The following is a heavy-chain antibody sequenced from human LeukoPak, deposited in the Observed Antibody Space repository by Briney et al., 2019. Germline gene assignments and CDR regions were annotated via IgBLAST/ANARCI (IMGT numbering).Heavy chain of an antibody. CDR2: ISGSGSTK. CDR3: ATLRPRQQLVVDH. V-gene: IGHV3-48*03. J-gene: IGHJ4*02. CDR1: GFTFSSYE. Sequence: GGSLRLSCAASGFTFSSYEMHWVRQAPGKEPEWVSYISGSGSTKYYADSVKGRFTISRDNALNSLHLQLSSLADEDTAVYYCATLRPRQQLVVDHWGQGTLVTVSS. D-gene: IGHD6-13*01.